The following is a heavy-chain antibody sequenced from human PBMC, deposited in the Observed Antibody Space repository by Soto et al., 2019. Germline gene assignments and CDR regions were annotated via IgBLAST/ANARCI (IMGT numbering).Heavy chain of an antibody. Sequence: SETLSLTCAVSGGSISSGGYSWSWIRQPPGKGLEWIGYIYHSGSTYYNPSLKSRVTISVDRSKNQFSLKLSSVTAADTAVYYCARAEEGYYYDSWGQGTLVTVS. CDR3: ARAEEGYYYDS. D-gene: IGHD6-13*01. CDR1: GGSISSGGYS. CDR2: IYHSGST. V-gene: IGHV4-30-2*01. J-gene: IGHJ4*02.